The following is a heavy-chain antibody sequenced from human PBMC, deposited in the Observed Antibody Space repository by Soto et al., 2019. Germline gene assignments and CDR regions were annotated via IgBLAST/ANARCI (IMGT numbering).Heavy chain of an antibody. D-gene: IGHD3-16*01. Sequence: QITLKESGPTLVKSTQTLTLTCTFSGFSLTTSGVGVGWIRQPPGKALEWLALIYWDDDKRYSPSLKSRLTITKDTSKHQVVLMMTNMDPVDTATYYCAHSLGEDWFDPWGQGTLVNVSS. V-gene: IGHV2-5*02. CDR3: AHSLGEDWFDP. CDR2: IYWDDDK. CDR1: GFSLTTSGVG. J-gene: IGHJ5*02.